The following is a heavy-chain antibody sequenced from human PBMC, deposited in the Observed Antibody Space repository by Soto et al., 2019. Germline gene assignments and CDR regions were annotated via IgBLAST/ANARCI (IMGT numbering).Heavy chain of an antibody. D-gene: IGHD6-19*01. V-gene: IGHV5-51*01. Sequence: GESLKISCKGSGYSFTSYWIGWVRQMPERGLEWMGIIYPGDSATRYSPSFQGQVTMSADKSISTAYLQWNSLKASDTAMYYCARLEWQSLVNSPDYYYYMDVWGKGTTVTVSS. CDR2: IYPGDSAT. J-gene: IGHJ6*03. CDR1: GYSFTSYW. CDR3: ARLEWQSLVNSPDYYYYMDV.